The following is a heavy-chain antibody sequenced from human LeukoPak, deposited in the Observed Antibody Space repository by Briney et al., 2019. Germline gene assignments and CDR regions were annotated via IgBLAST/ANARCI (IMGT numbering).Heavy chain of an antibody. Sequence: GGSLRLSCAASGLPFSSYAMHWVRQAPGKGLEWVSLIHSGAGTYYADSLKGRFTISRDNPKNTLFLQMNSLRAEDTAVYYCARVPQQHWDFDLWGRGTLVTVSS. CDR3: ARVPQQHWDFDL. CDR1: GLPFSSYA. CDR2: IHSGAGT. V-gene: IGHV3-53*01. D-gene: IGHD6-13*01. J-gene: IGHJ2*01.